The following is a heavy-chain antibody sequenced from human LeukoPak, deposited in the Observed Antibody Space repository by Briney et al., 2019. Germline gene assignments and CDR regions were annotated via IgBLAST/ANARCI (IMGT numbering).Heavy chain of an antibody. CDR2: ISSSSSYI. CDR3: ARDRITGTPFDI. D-gene: IGHD1-7*01. V-gene: IGHV3-21*01. CDR1: GFTFSSYW. Sequence: GGSLRLSCAASGFTFSSYWMHWVRQAPGKGLVWVSSISSSSSYIYYADSVKGRFTISRDNAKNSLYLQMNSLRAEDTAVYYCARDRITGTPFDIWGQGTMVTVSS. J-gene: IGHJ3*02.